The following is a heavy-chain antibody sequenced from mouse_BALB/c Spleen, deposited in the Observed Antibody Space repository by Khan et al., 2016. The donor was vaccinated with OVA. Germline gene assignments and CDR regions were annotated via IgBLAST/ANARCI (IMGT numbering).Heavy chain of an antibody. CDR1: GYSITSDYA. D-gene: IGHD1-2*01. CDR2: ISYGGST. Sequence: VQLKQSGPGLVKPSQSLSLTCTVTGYSITSDYAWDWIRQFPGNKLEWMGYISYGGSTSYNPSLKSRISITRDTSKNQFFLQLNSVTTEDTATYYGARNDYYGDSMDYWGQGTSVTVSS. V-gene: IGHV3-2*02. CDR3: ARNDYYGDSMDY. J-gene: IGHJ4*01.